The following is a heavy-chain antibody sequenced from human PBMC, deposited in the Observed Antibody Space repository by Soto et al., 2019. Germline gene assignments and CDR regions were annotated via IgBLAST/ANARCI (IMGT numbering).Heavy chain of an antibody. Sequence: EVQLLESGGGLVQPGGSLRLSCAASGFTFSSYAMSWVRQAPGKGLEWVSAISGSGGSTYYADSVKGRFTISRANSKNALYLQMNSLRAEDTAVYYCAKDQDILTGYYKGNWFDPWGQGTLVTVSS. J-gene: IGHJ5*02. V-gene: IGHV3-23*01. CDR1: GFTFSSYA. CDR3: AKDQDILTGYYKGNWFDP. D-gene: IGHD3-9*01. CDR2: ISGSGGST.